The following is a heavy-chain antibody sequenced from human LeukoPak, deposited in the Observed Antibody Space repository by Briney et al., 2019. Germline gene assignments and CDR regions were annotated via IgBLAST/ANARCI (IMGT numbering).Heavy chain of an antibody. V-gene: IGHV3-64*04. CDR3: AIGGDSGLIDY. Sequence: PGGSLRLSCAASGFTFSSYAMHWVRQAPGKGLEYVSAISSNGGSTYYADSVKGRFTISRDNSKNTLYLQMNSLRAEDTAVYYCAIGGDSGLIDYWGQGTLVTVSS. J-gene: IGHJ4*02. D-gene: IGHD4-17*01. CDR2: ISSNGGST. CDR1: GFTFSSYA.